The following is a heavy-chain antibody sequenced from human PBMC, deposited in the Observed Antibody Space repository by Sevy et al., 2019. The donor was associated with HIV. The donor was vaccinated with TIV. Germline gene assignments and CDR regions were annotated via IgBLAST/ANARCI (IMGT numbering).Heavy chain of an antibody. CDR2: INHSGST. V-gene: IGHV4-34*01. Sequence: SETLSLTCAVYGGSFSGYYWSWIRQPPGKGLEWIGEINHSGSTNYNPSLKRRGTISVDTSKNQFSLKLGSVTAADTAVYYCARGYWGGYGSWSYYYYYGMDVWGQGTTVTVSS. CDR1: GGSFSGYY. J-gene: IGHJ6*02. D-gene: IGHD3-10*01. CDR3: ARGYWGGYGSWSYYYYYGMDV.